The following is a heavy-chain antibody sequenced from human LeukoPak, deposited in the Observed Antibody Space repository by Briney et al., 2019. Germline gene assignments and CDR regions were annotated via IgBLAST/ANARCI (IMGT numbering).Heavy chain of an antibody. CDR2: INPNSGGT. J-gene: IGHJ4*02. D-gene: IGHD3-10*01. CDR1: GYTLTELS. CDR3: ARVLSAWFGELLYSPEWDY. V-gene: IGHV1-2*02. Sequence: ASVKVSCKVSGYTLTELSMHWVRQAPGQGLEWMGWINPNSGGTNYAQKFQGRVTMTRDTSISTAYMELSRLRSDDTAVYYCARVLSAWFGELLYSPEWDYWGQGTLVTVSS.